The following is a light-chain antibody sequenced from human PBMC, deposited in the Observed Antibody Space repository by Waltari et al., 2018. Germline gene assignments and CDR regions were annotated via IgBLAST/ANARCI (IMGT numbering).Light chain of an antibody. V-gene: IGLV1-44*01. CDR1: ASNIGNHV. J-gene: IGLJ3*02. Sequence: SVLTQPPSASGPPGQGVTISCSGGASNIGNHVVNWYQQVPGKAPKLLIYRSDRRPAGVPNRFSGSKSGTSASLAISGLQSEDEADYYCAAWDDSLNGRWVFGGGTKVTVL. CDR3: AAWDDSLNGRWV. CDR2: RSD.